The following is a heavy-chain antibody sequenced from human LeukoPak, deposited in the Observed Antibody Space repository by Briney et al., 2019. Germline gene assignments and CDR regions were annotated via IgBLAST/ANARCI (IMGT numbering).Heavy chain of an antibody. D-gene: IGHD1-26*01. V-gene: IGHV4-38-2*02. Sequence: SETLSLTCTVSGYSISSGYCWGWIRQPPGKGLEWIGSIYHSGSTYYNPSLKSRVTISVDTSKNQFSLKLSSVTAADTAVYYCARDEDSGSYVKPDCWGQGTLVTVSS. CDR3: ARDEDSGSYVKPDC. J-gene: IGHJ4*02. CDR1: GYSISSGYC. CDR2: IYHSGST.